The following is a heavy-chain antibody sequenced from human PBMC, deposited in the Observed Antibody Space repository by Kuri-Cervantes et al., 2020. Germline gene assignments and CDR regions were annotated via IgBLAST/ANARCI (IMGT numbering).Heavy chain of an antibody. J-gene: IGHJ4*02. V-gene: IGHV3-33*01. Sequence: GESLKISCAASGFTFSSYGMHWVRQAPGKGLEWVAVIWYDGSNKYYADSVKGRFTISRDNSKNTLYLQMNSLRAEDTAVYYCARAPRYCTGGVCYYYFDYWGQGTLVTVSS. CDR3: ARAPRYCTGGVCYYYFDY. D-gene: IGHD2-8*02. CDR2: IWYDGSNK. CDR1: GFTFSSYG.